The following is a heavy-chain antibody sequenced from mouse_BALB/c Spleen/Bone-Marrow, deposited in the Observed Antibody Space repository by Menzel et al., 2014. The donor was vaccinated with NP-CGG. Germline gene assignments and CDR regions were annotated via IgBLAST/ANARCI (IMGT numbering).Heavy chain of an antibody. CDR1: GFNIKDTY. CDR3: ARYYYGSSLFAY. D-gene: IGHD1-1*01. Sequence: VHVKQSGAELVKPGASVKLSCTASGFNIKDTYMYWVKQRPEQGLEWIGRIDPANGNTKYDPRFQDKATITADTSSNTAYLQLSSLTSEDTAVNFCARYYYGSSLFAYWGQGTLVTVSA. J-gene: IGHJ3*01. CDR2: IDPANGNT. V-gene: IGHV14-3*02.